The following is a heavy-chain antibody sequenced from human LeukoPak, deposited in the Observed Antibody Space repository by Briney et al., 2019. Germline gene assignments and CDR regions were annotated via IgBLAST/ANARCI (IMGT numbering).Heavy chain of an antibody. Sequence: GGSLRLSCAASGFIFSDYYMSWIRQAPGKGLEWVSYISSSGGSRTYYADSVKGRFTISRDNAKNSLYLQMNSLRAEDTAVYYCARFRYASTRPYGVDVWGQGTTVTVSS. J-gene: IGHJ6*02. V-gene: IGHV3-11*01. CDR2: ISSSGGSRT. D-gene: IGHD2-2*01. CDR1: GFIFSDYY. CDR3: ARFRYASTRPYGVDV.